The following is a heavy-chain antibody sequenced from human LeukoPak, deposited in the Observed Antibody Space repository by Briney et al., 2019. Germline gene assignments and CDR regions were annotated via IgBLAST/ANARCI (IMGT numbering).Heavy chain of an antibody. V-gene: IGHV4-34*01. CDR3: ARRTYSSSWNY. D-gene: IGHD6-13*01. Sequence: PSETLSLTCTVSGGSISSYYWSWIRQPPGKGLEWIGEINHSGSTNYNPSLKSRVTISVDTSKNQFSLKLSSVTAADAAVYYCARRTYSSSWNYWGQGTLVTVSS. J-gene: IGHJ4*02. CDR2: INHSGST. CDR1: GGSISSYY.